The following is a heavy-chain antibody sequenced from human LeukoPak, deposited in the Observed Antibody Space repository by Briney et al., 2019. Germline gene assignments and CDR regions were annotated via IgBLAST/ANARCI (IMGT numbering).Heavy chain of an antibody. V-gene: IGHV3-23*01. D-gene: IGHD3-22*01. CDR3: ATDREGDPSAYYLV. J-gene: IGHJ4*02. CDR2: ISDNGGRT. Sequence: PGRSLRLSCAASGFTFSGYAMSWVRQAPGKGLEWVSTISDNGGRTYYADSVKGRFTISRDNSKNTLFLQMNSLRAEDSAVYYCATDREGDPSAYYLVGGQGTLITVSS. CDR1: GFTFSGYA.